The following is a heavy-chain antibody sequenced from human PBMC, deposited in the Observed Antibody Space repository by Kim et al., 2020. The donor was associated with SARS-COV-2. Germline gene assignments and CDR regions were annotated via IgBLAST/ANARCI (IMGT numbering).Heavy chain of an antibody. J-gene: IGHJ6*03. V-gene: IGHV4-30-4*01. CDR1: GGSISSGDYY. CDR3: ARGPLGTYYYYMDV. CDR2: IYYSGST. Sequence: SETLSLTCTVSGGSISSGDYYWSWIRQPPGKGLEWIGYIYYSGSTYYNPSLKSRVTISVDTSKNQFSLKLSSVTAADTAVYYCARGPLGTYYYYMDVWGKGTTVTV. D-gene: IGHD1-7*01.